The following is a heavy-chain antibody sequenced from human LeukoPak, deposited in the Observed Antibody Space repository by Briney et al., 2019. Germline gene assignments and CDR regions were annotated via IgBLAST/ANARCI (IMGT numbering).Heavy chain of an antibody. J-gene: IGHJ4*02. D-gene: IGHD4-23*01. V-gene: IGHV3-53*01. CDR1: GFTVSSNY. CDR2: IYSGGST. Sequence: GGSLRLSCAASGFTVSSNYMSWVRQAPGKGLEWVSVIYSGGSTYYADSVKGRFTISRDNSKSTLYLQMNSLRAEDTAVYCCARGPWVTTLVYWGQGTLVTVSS. CDR3: ARGPWVTTLVY.